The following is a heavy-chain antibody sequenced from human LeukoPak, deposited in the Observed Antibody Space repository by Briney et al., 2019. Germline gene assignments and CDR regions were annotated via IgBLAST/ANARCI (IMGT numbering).Heavy chain of an antibody. D-gene: IGHD6-19*01. V-gene: IGHV4-59*12. CDR3: ARMYSSGWYYFDY. CDR2: IYYSGST. CDR1: GGSISSYY. J-gene: IGHJ4*02. Sequence: SETLSLTCTVSGGSISSYYWSWIRQPPGKGLEWVGYIYYSGSTNYNPSLKSRVTISVDTSKNQFSLKLSSVTAADTAVYYCARMYSSGWYYFDYWGQGTLVTVSS.